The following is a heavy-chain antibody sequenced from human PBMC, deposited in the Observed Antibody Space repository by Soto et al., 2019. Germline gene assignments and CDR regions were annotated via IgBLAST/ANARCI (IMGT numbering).Heavy chain of an antibody. Sequence: ASVKVSCKASGYTFTSYGISWVRQAPGHGLEWMGWSSAYNGNTNYAQKLQGRVTMTTDTSTSTAYMVLRSLRSDDTAVYYCARDTFPSQFKYSSPHYYYYYGMDVWGQGTTVTVSS. V-gene: IGHV1-18*01. CDR1: GYTFTSYG. CDR3: ARDTFPSQFKYSSPHYYYYYGMDV. D-gene: IGHD6-6*01. J-gene: IGHJ6*02. CDR2: SSAYNGNT.